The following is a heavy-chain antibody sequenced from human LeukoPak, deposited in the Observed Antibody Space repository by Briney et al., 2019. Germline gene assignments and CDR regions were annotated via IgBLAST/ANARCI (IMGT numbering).Heavy chain of an antibody. V-gene: IGHV4-4*02. Sequence: SETLSLTCAVSGGSISSGNWWSWVRQPPGKGLEWIGEIYHSGSTNYNPSLKSRVTISVDNSKNQISLKLSSVTAADTAVYYCARDGAAAAGSYFDYWGQGTLVTVSS. CDR2: IYHSGST. J-gene: IGHJ4*02. D-gene: IGHD6-13*01. CDR1: GGSISSGNW. CDR3: ARDGAAAAGSYFDY.